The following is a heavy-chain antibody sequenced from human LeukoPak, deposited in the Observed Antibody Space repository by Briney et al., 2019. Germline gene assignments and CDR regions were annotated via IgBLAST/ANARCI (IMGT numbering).Heavy chain of an antibody. CDR1: GGSFSDYF. CDR3: ASPHQVRGLTVFDS. D-gene: IGHD3-10*01. CDR2: INHSGGT. V-gene: IGHV4-34*01. J-gene: IGHJ4*02. Sequence: SETLSLTCAVYGGSFSDYFWGWIRQPPGKGLEWIGEINHSGGTYYNPSLKSRVTISIDTSKNQFSLKVSPVTAADTAVYYCASPHQVRGLTVFDSWGQGTLVTVSS.